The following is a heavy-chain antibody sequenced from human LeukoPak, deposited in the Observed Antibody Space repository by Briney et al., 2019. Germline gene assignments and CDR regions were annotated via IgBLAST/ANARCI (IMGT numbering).Heavy chain of an antibody. CDR1: GFTVSANY. CDR3: ARDRGGYYYYPLDY. CDR2: MYSNGDT. D-gene: IGHD3-22*01. Sequence: PGGSLRLSCVASGFTVSANYMTWARQAPGKGLEWVSLMYSNGDTYYAESVKGRFTLSRDNSKNALFLQMNSLRVEDTAIYFCARDRGGYYYYPLDYWGQGILVTVSS. V-gene: IGHV3-66*01. J-gene: IGHJ4*02.